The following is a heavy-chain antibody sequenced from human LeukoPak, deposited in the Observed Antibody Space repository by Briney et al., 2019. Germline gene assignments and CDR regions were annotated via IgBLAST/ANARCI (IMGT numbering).Heavy chain of an antibody. Sequence: GASVKVSCKASGYTFTSYYMHWVRQAPGQGLEWMGIINPSGGSTSYAQKFQGRVTMTRDTSASTVYMELSSLRSEDTAVYYCARGVRVATITNYYYYMDVWGKGTTVTVSS. CDR3: ARGVRVATITNYYYYMDV. CDR1: GYTFTSYY. J-gene: IGHJ6*03. CDR2: INPSGGST. V-gene: IGHV1-46*03. D-gene: IGHD5-24*01.